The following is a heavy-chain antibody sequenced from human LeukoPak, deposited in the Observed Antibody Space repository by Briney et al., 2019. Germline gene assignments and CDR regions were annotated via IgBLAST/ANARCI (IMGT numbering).Heavy chain of an antibody. D-gene: IGHD4-17*01. Sequence: GASVKVSCKSSGGTFSSYAISWVRQAPGQGLEWMGRIIPILGIANYAQKFQGRVTITADKSTSTAYMELSSLRSEDTAVYYCARDVPYGEPGYYFDSWGQGTLVTVSS. J-gene: IGHJ4*02. CDR1: GGTFSSYA. CDR2: IIPILGIA. V-gene: IGHV1-69*04. CDR3: ARDVPYGEPGYYFDS.